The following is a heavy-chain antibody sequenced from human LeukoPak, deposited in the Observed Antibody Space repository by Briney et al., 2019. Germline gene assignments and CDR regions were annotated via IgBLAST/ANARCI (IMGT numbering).Heavy chain of an antibody. D-gene: IGHD4-17*01. CDR1: GFTFSTYN. V-gene: IGHV3-21*01. J-gene: IGHJ4*02. CDR2: ISRSSSYI. Sequence: GGALRLSCAGSGFTFSTYNMNCVRQAPGKGLEWVSSISRSSSYIYYADSVKGRFTISRDNAKNSLYLQMDSLRAEDTAVYYCARGGYGDYGVDYWGQGTLVTVSS. CDR3: ARGGYGDYGVDY.